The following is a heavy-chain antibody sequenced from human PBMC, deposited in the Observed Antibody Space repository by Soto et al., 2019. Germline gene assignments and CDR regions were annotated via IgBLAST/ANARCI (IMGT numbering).Heavy chain of an antibody. CDR2: IYYSGST. CDR1: GGSISSYY. V-gene: IGHV4-59*01. J-gene: IGHJ2*01. D-gene: IGHD7-27*01. Sequence: SETLSLTCTVSGGSISSYYWSWIRQPPGKGLEWIGYIYYSGSTNYNPSLKSRVTISVDTSKNQFSLKLISVTAADTAVYYCARDPLTADPSSILYFDLGGRGTLVTVYS. CDR3: ARDPLTADPSSILYFDL.